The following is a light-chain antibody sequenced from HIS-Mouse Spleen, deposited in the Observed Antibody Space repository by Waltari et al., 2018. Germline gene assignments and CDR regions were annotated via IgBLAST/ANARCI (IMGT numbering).Light chain of an antibody. J-gene: IGLJ1*01. CDR3: QVWDSSSDHLYV. Sequence: SYVLTQPPSVSVAPGQTARITCWGNNIGSKRVHWYQQKPGQAPVLVVYDDSDRPSGIPERLSGSKPGNTATLTISRVEAGEEADYYCQVWDSSSDHLYVFGTGTKVTVL. CDR2: DDS. CDR1: NIGSKR. V-gene: IGLV3-21*02.